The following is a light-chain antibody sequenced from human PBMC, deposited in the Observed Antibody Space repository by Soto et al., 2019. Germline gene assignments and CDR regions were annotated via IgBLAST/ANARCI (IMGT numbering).Light chain of an antibody. CDR2: DVS. V-gene: IGLV2-14*01. CDR3: SSYAAITSPVI. CDR1: SSDVGGYNY. J-gene: IGLJ2*01. Sequence: QSVLTQPASVSGSPGQSITISSTGTSSDVGGYNYVSWYQQHPGKAPKLMIYDVSNQPSGVSDRFSGSKSGNTASLTISGLQAADDADYYCSSYAAITSPVICGGGTKLTVL.